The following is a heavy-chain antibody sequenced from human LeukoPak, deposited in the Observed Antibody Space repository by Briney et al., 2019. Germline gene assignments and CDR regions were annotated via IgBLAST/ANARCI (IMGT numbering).Heavy chain of an antibody. CDR1: GFTFSSYA. CDR2: ISYDGSNK. J-gene: IGHJ4*02. D-gene: IGHD1-26*01. CDR3: TTRGGSFSIFDY. V-gene: IGHV3-30-3*01. Sequence: GRSLRLSCAASGFTFSSYAMHWVRQAPGKGLEWVALISYDGSNKYYADSVKGRFTISRDNSKNTLYVQMNSLRAEDTAVYYCTTRGGSFSIFDYWGQGTLVTVSS.